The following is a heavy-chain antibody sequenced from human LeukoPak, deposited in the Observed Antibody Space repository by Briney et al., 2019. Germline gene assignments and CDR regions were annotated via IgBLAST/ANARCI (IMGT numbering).Heavy chain of an antibody. CDR3: ARPLAAAGPLSPFDY. V-gene: IGHV5-51*01. Sequence: GESLNVSCKGSGYSFTSYCIGWVRQMPGKGLERIWISYPGDSDTRYSPSFQGQVTISADKSISTAYLQWSSLKASDTAMYYCARPLAAAGPLSPFDYWGQGTLVTVSS. CDR1: GYSFTSYC. CDR2: SYPGDSDT. J-gene: IGHJ4*02. D-gene: IGHD6-13*01.